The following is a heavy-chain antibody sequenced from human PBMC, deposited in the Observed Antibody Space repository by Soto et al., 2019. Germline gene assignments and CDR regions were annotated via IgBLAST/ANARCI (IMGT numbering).Heavy chain of an antibody. Sequence: GGSLRLSCAASGLTFSKYWMTWVRQAPGKGLEWVANIKHDGSEQYYVGPVKGRFAISRDNAKNSLFLQMNSLRAEDTAVYHCAKNQGVELVPLATVDWFDPWGQGSVVTVSS. CDR1: GLTFSKYW. CDR2: IKHDGSEQ. CDR3: AKNQGVELVPLATVDWFDP. J-gene: IGHJ5*02. D-gene: IGHD1-26*01. V-gene: IGHV3-7*03.